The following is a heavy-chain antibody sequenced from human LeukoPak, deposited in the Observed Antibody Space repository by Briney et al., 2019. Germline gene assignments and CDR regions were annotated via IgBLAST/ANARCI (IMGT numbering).Heavy chain of an antibody. CDR1: GFTFSSYG. CDR2: ISGSGGST. D-gene: IGHD3-22*01. Sequence: GGSLRLSCAASGFTFSSYGMSWVRQAPGKGLEWVSAISGSGGSTYYADSVKGRFTISRDNSKNTLYLQMNSLRAEDTAVYYCARDRYYDSSGLDYWGQGTLVTVSS. V-gene: IGHV3-23*01. J-gene: IGHJ4*02. CDR3: ARDRYYDSSGLDY.